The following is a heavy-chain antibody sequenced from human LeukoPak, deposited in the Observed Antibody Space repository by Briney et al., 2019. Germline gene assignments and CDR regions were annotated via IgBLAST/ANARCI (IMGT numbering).Heavy chain of an antibody. J-gene: IGHJ6*02. CDR2: YSGTT. Sequence: YSGTTNYNPSLRSRVTISVDTSKNQFSLGLSSVTAADTAVYYCARGDDYYGMDVWGQGTTVTVSS. V-gene: IGHV4-59*08. CDR3: ARGDDYYGMDV.